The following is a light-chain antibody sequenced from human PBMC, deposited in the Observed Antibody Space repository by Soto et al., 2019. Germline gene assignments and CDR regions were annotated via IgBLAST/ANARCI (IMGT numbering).Light chain of an antibody. CDR2: SAS. CDR3: QQYYYTPYS. V-gene: IGKV1-12*01. Sequence: DIQMTQSPSSVSASVGDRVTISCRASQGISSWLAWYQQKPGKAPSLLIYSASTLHSGVPSRFSGSGSGTDFTLTISRLQAEDVAVYYCQQYYYTPYSFGQGTKLEIK. J-gene: IGKJ2*03. CDR1: QGISSW.